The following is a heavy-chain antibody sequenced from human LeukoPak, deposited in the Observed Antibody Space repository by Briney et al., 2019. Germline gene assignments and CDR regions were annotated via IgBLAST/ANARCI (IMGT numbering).Heavy chain of an antibody. CDR3: AKVQRVWFGELLFAPFDY. CDR2: ISYDGSNK. V-gene: IGHV3-30*18. Sequence: PGGSLRLSCAASGFTFSSYGMHWVRQAPGKGLEWVAVISYDGSNKYYADSVKGRFTISRDNSENTLYLQMNSLRAEDTAVYYCAKVQRVWFGELLFAPFDYWGQGTLVTVSS. CDR1: GFTFSSYG. J-gene: IGHJ4*02. D-gene: IGHD3-10*01.